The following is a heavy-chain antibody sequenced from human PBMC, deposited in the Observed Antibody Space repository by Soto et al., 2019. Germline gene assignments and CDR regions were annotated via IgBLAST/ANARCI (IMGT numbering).Heavy chain of an antibody. CDR1: GYTFTTHG. D-gene: IGHD1-1*01. CDR2: INTHNHNT. J-gene: IGHJ6*02. CDR3: ARDLGLEGYFYNYGMDV. Sequence: QIQLVQSGAEVKKPGASVKVSCKTSGYTFTTHGISWVRQAPGQGLEWMGWINTHNHNTDYAQNFQGRVIMTTVTSATTAYMELRSLRSDDTAVYYCARDLGLEGYFYNYGMDVWGQGTTVTVSS. V-gene: IGHV1-18*01.